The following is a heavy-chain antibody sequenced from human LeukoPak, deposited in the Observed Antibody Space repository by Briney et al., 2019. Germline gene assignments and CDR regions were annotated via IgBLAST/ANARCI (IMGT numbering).Heavy chain of an antibody. CDR3: ARDATYCRGSTCSYYGLDV. D-gene: IGHD2-15*01. CDR1: GYTFTSYD. V-gene: IGHV1-3*01. J-gene: IGHJ6*02. CDR2: MNAGNGNT. Sequence: ASVKVSCKASGYTFTSYDINWVRQATGQGLEWMGWMNAGNGNTKYSQKFQGRVSISRDTSATTAYMELSSLTSEDTAVYYCARDATYCRGSTCSYYGLDVWGQGTTVTVSS.